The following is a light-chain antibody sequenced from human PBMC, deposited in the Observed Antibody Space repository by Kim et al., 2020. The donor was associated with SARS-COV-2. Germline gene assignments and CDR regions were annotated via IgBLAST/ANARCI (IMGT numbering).Light chain of an antibody. CDR2: RDN. CDR3: QVWDSSTV. J-gene: IGLJ2*01. V-gene: IGLV3-9*01. CDR1: YIGSKN. Sequence: AEALGQSARISFEGNYIGSKNEHWYQKKPGQAPVLHIYRDNTRPSRIPERFSGSNSGNAATLTVSRAQAGDEADYYCQVWDSSTVFGGGTQLTVL.